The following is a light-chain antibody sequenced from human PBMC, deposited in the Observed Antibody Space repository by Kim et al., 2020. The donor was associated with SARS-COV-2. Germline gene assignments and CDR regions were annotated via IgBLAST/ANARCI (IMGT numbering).Light chain of an antibody. CDR2: DVS. Sequence: GQSITISCTGTSSDIGGYDYVAWYQQHPGKAPKLMIYDVSDRPSGVSNRFSGFKSGNTASLTISGLQAEDEADYYCSSYTSSTTLVFGTGTKVTVL. J-gene: IGLJ1*01. CDR3: SSYTSSTTLV. V-gene: IGLV2-14*03. CDR1: SSDIGGYDY.